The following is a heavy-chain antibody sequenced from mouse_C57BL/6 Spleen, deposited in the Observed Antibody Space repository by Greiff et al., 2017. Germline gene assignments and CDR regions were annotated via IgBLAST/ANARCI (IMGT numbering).Heavy chain of an antibody. CDR2: INPSTGGT. V-gene: IGHV1-42*01. CDR3: ARLLRHYAMDY. CDR1: GYSFTGYY. D-gene: IGHD1-2*01. J-gene: IGHJ4*01. Sequence: EVQLQQSGPELVKPGASVKISCKASGYSFTGYYMNWVKQSPEKSLEWIGEINPSTGGTTYNQKFKAKATLTVDKSSSTAYMQLKSLTSEDSAVYYCARLLRHYAMDYWGQGTSVTVSS.